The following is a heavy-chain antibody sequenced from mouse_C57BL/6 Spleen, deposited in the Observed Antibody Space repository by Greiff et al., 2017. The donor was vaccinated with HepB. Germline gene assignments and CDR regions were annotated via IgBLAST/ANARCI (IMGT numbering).Heavy chain of an antibody. J-gene: IGHJ3*01. CDR1: GYTFTSYW. CDR2: INPSSGYT. D-gene: IGHD4-1*01. CDR3: ARGWKTNWDWFAY. V-gene: IGHV1-7*01. Sequence: QVQLQQSGAELAKPGASVKLSCKASGYTFTSYWMHWVKQRPGQGLEWIGYINPSSGYTKYNQKFKDKATLTADKSSSTAYMQLSSLTYEDSAVYYCARGWKTNWDWFAYWGQGTLVTVSA.